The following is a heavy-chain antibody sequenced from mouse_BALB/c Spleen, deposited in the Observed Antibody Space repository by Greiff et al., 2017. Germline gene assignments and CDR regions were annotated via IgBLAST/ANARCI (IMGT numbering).Heavy chain of an antibody. CDR1: GYTFTSYV. Sequence: LQESGPELVKPGASVKMSCKASGYTFTSYVMHWVKQKPGQGLEWIGYINPYNDGTKYNEKFKGKATLTSDKSSSTAYMELSSLTSEDSAVYYCARDGGNFWFAYWGQGTLVTVSA. J-gene: IGHJ3*01. CDR2: INPYNDGT. V-gene: IGHV1-14*01. CDR3: ARDGGNFWFAY. D-gene: IGHD2-1*01.